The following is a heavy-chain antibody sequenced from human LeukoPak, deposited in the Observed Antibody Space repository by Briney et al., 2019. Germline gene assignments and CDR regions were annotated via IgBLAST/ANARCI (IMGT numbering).Heavy chain of an antibody. CDR2: ISASGTLT. V-gene: IGHV3-48*03. D-gene: IGHD3-22*01. Sequence: GGSLRLSCAASGFTFSSYEMNWVRQAPGKGLEWISYISASGTLTHYADSVEGRFTISRDNAKNSLYLQMNSLRAEDTAVYYCASSKWYYYDSSGYYPGAWGQGTLVTVSS. J-gene: IGHJ4*02. CDR1: GFTFSSYE. CDR3: ASSKWYYYDSSGYYPGA.